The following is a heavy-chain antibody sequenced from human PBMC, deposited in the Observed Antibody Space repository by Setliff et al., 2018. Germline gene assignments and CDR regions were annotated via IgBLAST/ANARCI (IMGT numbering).Heavy chain of an antibody. Sequence: GGSLRLSCAASGFAFSGYSMNWVRQAPGKGLEWVSYISSSSTIYYADSVKGRFTISRDNAKNSLYLQMNSLRAEDTAVYYCAREGSSSWTKIDYWGQGTLVTVSS. CDR1: GFAFSGYS. CDR2: ISSSSTI. J-gene: IGHJ4*02. CDR3: AREGSSSWTKIDY. V-gene: IGHV3-48*04. D-gene: IGHD6-13*01.